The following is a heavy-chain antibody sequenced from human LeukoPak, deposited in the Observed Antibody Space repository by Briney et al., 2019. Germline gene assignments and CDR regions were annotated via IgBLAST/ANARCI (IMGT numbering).Heavy chain of an antibody. CDR3: ARSESHCSGGTCYSRWFDP. J-gene: IGHJ5*02. D-gene: IGHD2-15*01. CDR2: IYAGGGT. CDR1: GFTVTTSY. Sequence: GGSLRLSCAASGFTVTTSYMSWVRQSPGKGLDWVSEIYAGGGTNYADSVKGRFTISRDNSKNTLYLQMNSLRAEDTAVYYCARSESHCSGGTCYSRWFDPWGQGTLVTVSS. V-gene: IGHV3-53*01.